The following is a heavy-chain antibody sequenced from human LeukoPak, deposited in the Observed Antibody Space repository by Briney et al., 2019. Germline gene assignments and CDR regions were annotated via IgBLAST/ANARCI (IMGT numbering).Heavy chain of an antibody. J-gene: IGHJ1*01. V-gene: IGHV4-34*01. Sequence: SETLSLTCAVYGGSFSGYYWSWIRQPPGKGLEWIGEINHSGSTNYNPSLKSRVTISADTSKNQFSLKLSSVTAEDTAVYYCAVSRYYHDSSGYEYFQHWGQGTLVTVSS. CDR2: INHSGST. CDR3: AVSRYYHDSSGYEYFQH. CDR1: GGSFSGYY. D-gene: IGHD3-22*01.